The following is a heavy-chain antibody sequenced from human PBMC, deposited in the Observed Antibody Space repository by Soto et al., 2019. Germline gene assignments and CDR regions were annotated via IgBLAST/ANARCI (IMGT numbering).Heavy chain of an antibody. V-gene: IGHV4-34*01. D-gene: IGHD6-6*01. J-gene: IGHJ5*02. CDR1: GGSFSGYY. CDR2: INHSGST. Sequence: QVQLQQWGAGLLKPSETLSLTCAVYGGSFSGYYWSWIRQPPGKGLEWIGEINHSGSTNYNPSLXXXXXXXXXXXXXXXXXXXXXXXXXXTAVYYCASILHSSSSGNHWGQGTLVTVSS. CDR3: ASILHSSSSGNH.